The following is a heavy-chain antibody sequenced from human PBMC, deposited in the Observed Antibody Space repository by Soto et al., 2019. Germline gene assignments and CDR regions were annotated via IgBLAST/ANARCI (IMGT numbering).Heavy chain of an antibody. CDR1: GDTFTNNP. CDR2: IIAGNGNT. V-gene: IGHV1-3*01. Sequence: ASVKVSCKASGDTFTNNPIHWVRQAPGQRLEWMGWIIAGNGNTKYSQQFQGRVSITRDTSASTVYMEVSSLRSEDAAVYYCATVAGTATLDLWGQGTLVTVSS. D-gene: IGHD6-19*01. J-gene: IGHJ4*02. CDR3: ATVAGTATLDL.